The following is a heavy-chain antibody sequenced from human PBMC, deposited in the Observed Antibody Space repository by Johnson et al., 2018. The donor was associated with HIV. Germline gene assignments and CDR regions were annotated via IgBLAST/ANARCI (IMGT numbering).Heavy chain of an antibody. CDR1: GFTVSSNY. V-gene: IGHV3-66*02. D-gene: IGHD1-26*01. J-gene: IGHJ3*02. CDR3: ARDRGYLDAFDI. Sequence: VQLVESGGGLVQPGGSLRLSCAASGFTVSSNYMTWVRQAPGKRLEWVSVIYSGGKTYYADSVKGRFTISRDNSKNTLYLQMNSLRAEDTAVFYCARDRGYLDAFDIWGQGTMVTVSS. CDR2: IYSGGKT.